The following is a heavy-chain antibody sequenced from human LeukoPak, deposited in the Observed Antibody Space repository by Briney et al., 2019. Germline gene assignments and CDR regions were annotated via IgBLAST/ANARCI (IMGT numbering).Heavy chain of an antibody. V-gene: IGHV1-69*05. J-gene: IGHJ4*02. D-gene: IGHD5-24*01. Sequence: SVKVSCKASGGTFSSYTISWVRQAPGQGLEWMGRIIPIFGTANYAQKFQGRVTITTDESTSTAYMELSSLRSEDTAVYYCASAILDGYNDMYFDYWGQGTLVTVSS. CDR2: IIPIFGTA. CDR1: GGTFSSYT. CDR3: ASAILDGYNDMYFDY.